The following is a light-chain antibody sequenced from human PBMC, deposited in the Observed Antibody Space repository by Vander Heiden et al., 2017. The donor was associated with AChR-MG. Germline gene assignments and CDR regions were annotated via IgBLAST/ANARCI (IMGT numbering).Light chain of an antibody. V-gene: IGKV1-33*01. Sequence: DIQMTQSPSSLSASVGDRVTITCQASQDISNYLNWYQQKPGKAPKLLIYDASNLETGVPSRFSGSGSGTDFTFTISSLQPEDIATYYCLQDDNLPRTFGGGTKVEIK. CDR3: LQDDNLPRT. CDR1: QDISNY. J-gene: IGKJ4*01. CDR2: DAS.